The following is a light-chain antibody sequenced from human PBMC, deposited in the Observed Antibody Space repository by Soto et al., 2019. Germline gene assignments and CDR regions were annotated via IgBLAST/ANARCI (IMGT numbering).Light chain of an antibody. V-gene: IGLV1-47*01. J-gene: IGLJ2*01. Sequence: QSVLTQPPSASGTPGQRVTISCSGSSSNIGSNYVYWYQQLPGTAPKLLINSNNQRPSGVPDRFSGSKSGTSASLTISGLRSEDEADYHCAAWDDSLSGSYVVFGGGTKVTVL. CDR1: SSNIGSNY. CDR3: AAWDDSLSGSYVV. CDR2: SNN.